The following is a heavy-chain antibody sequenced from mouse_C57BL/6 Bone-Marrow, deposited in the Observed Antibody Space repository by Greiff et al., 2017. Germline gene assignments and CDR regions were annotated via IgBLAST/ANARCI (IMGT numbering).Heavy chain of an antibody. CDR3: AIPITTVVARNYAMDY. CDR2: IWGDGST. Sequence: QVQLQQSGPGLVAPSQSLSITCTVSGFSLTSYGVSWVRQPPGKGLEWLGVIWGDGSTNYHSALISRLSISKDNSKSQVFLKLNSLQTDDTATYYCAIPITTVVARNYAMDYWGQGTSVTVSS. V-gene: IGHV2-3*01. CDR1: GFSLTSYG. J-gene: IGHJ4*01. D-gene: IGHD1-1*01.